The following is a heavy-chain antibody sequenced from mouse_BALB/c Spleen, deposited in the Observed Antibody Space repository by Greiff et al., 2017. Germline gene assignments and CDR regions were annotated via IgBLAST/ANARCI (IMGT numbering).Heavy chain of an antibody. V-gene: IGHV1S127*01. Sequence: VQLQQSGPQLVRPGASVKISCKASGYSFTSYWMHWVKQRPGQGLEWIGMIDPSDSETRLNQKFKDKATLTVDKSSSTAYMQLSSPTSEDSAVYYCARGNYRYGYAMDYWGQGTSVTVSS. J-gene: IGHJ4*01. D-gene: IGHD2-14*01. CDR3: ARGNYRYGYAMDY. CDR2: IDPSDSET. CDR1: GYSFTSYW.